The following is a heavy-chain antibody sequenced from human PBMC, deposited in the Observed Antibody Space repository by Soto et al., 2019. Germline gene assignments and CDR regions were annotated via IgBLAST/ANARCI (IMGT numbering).Heavy chain of an antibody. J-gene: IGHJ6*02. V-gene: IGHV4-59*01. Sequence: SETLSLTCTVSGGSISSYYWSWIRQPPGKGLEWIGYIYYSGSTNYNPSLKSRVTISVDTSKNQFSLKLSSVTAADTAVYYCARVGIAAAGLDVWGQGTTVTVSS. CDR2: IYYSGST. CDR3: ARVGIAAAGLDV. D-gene: IGHD6-13*01. CDR1: GGSISSYY.